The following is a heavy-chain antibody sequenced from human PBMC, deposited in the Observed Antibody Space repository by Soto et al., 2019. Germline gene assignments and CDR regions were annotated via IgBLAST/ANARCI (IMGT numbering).Heavy chain of an antibody. CDR3: AKDGEYSSAWYYFDY. V-gene: IGHV3-9*01. D-gene: IGHD6-19*01. CDR2: ISWNSGSI. J-gene: IGHJ4*02. CDR1: GFTFEDYA. Sequence: EVQLVESGGGLVQPGRSLRLSCAASGFTFEDYAMHWVRQAPGKGLEWVSGISWNSGSIGYADSVKGRFTISRDNAKNSLYLRMNSLRAEDTALYYCAKDGEYSSAWYYFDYWGQGTLVTVSS.